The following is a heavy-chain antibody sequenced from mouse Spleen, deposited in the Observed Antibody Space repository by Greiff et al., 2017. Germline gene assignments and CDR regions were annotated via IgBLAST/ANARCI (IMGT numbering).Heavy chain of an antibody. J-gene: IGHJ1*01. CDR2: IDPENGNT. CDR1: GFNIKDYY. Sequence: VQLQQSGAELVRPGALVKLSCKASGFNIKDYYMHWVKQRPEQGLEWIGWIDPENGNTIYDPKFQGKASITADTSSNTAYLQLSSLTSEDTAVYYCARTDGYYQYFDVWGAGTTVTVSS. D-gene: IGHD2-3*01. V-gene: IGHV14-1*02. CDR3: ARTDGYYQYFDV.